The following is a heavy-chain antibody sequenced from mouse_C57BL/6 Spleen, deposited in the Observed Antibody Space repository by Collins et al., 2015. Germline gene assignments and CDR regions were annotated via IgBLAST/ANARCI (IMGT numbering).Heavy chain of an antibody. Sequence: DTVTGRFTISRENAKNTLYLEMSSLRSEDTAMYYCARQWTGAMDYWGQGTSVTVSS. CDR3: ARQWTGAMDY. V-gene: IGHV5-15*01. J-gene: IGHJ4*01.